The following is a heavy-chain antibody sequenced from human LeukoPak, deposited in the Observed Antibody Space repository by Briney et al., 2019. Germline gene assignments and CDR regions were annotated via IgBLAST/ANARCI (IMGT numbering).Heavy chain of an antibody. CDR1: GYILINYG. Sequence: ASVKVSCKASGYILINYGITWVRQAPGQGLEWMGWVSGDSTNTNLAQRFQDRVTMTTDTSTNTAYMELRSLTSDDTAVYYCGRDLLGCSGGACYSSDYWGRGTLVTVSS. CDR2: VSGDSTNT. J-gene: IGHJ4*02. D-gene: IGHD2-15*01. CDR3: GRDLLGCSGGACYSSDY. V-gene: IGHV1-18*01.